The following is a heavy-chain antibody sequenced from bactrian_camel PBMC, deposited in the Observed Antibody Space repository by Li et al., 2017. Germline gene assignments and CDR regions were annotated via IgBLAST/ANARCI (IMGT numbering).Heavy chain of an antibody. J-gene: IGHJ4*01. CDR1: GYGYSRDC. CDR2: PTLGGGIP. D-gene: IGHD2*01. Sequence: QLVESGGGSVQAGGSLRLSCVHSGYGYSRDCMGWFRQTPGKERERVAGPTLGGGIPYYLDSVKGRFTTSQGNGLNTVYLEMNNVKPEDSAVYYCAADPFGQPLDFCGARHLGQGTQVTVS. V-gene: IGHV3S25*01.